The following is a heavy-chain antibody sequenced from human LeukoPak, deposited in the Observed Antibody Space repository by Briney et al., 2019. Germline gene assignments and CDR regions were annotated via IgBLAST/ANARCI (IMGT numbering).Heavy chain of an antibody. CDR1: GYTFTSYG. Sequence: GASVKASCKASGYTFTSYGISWVRQAPGQGLEWMGWISAYNGNTNYAQKLQGRVTMTTDTSTSTAYMELRSLRSDDTAVYYCARDRGYYDILTGYLPPLDYWGQGTLVTVSS. CDR3: ARDRGYYDILTGYLPPLDY. D-gene: IGHD3-9*01. J-gene: IGHJ4*02. CDR2: ISAYNGNT. V-gene: IGHV1-18*01.